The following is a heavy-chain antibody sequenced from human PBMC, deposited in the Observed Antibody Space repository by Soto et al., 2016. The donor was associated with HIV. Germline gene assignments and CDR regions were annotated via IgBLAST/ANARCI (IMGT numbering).Heavy chain of an antibody. J-gene: IGHJ6*04. V-gene: IGHV1-18*01. CDR3: ARDPPGGVSVRFGGRTRTV. CDR1: GYTLTSYD. CDR2: ISGYNDKT. D-gene: IGHD3-16*01. Sequence: QVQLVQSGAEVKKPGASVKVSCKASGYTLTSYDINWVRQAPGQGLEWMGWISGYNDKTNYEHKLQGRATMTTDTSTRTAYLELRSLTSDDTAVYYCARDPPGGVSVRFGGRTRTVWGEGTTVDCLL.